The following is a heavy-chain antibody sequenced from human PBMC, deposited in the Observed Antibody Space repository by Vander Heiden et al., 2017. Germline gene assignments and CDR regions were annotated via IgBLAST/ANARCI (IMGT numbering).Heavy chain of an antibody. CDR3: ARAPAIAGRSYFYYGMEV. Sequence: VQLLESGGDLVQPGGSLRLSCAGSGFTFITHAMIWVRQSTGKGLEWVSAITGGGVTTYYADSVRGRFTISRDNSINTLYLQMNSLRGEDTAVYYCARAPAIAGRSYFYYGMEVWGQGTTVNV. V-gene: IGHV3-23*01. D-gene: IGHD6-6*01. J-gene: IGHJ6*02. CDR2: ITGGGVTT. CDR1: GFTFITHA.